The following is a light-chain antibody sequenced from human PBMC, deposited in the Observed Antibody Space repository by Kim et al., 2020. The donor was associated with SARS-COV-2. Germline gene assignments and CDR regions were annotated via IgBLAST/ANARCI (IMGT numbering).Light chain of an antibody. V-gene: IGLV3-19*01. J-gene: IGLJ3*02. CDR2: GKN. Sequence: SSELTQDPAVSVALGQTVRITCQGDSLRSYYASWYQQKPGQAPVLVIYGKNNRPSGIPDRFSGSSSGNTASLTITGAQAEDEADYYCNSRDSSGTLLFGG. CDR1: SLRSYY. CDR3: NSRDSSGTLL.